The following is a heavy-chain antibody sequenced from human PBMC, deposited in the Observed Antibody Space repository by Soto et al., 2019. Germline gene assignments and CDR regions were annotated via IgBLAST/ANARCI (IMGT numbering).Heavy chain of an antibody. V-gene: IGHV4-61*01. CDR2: VYFTGTT. J-gene: IGHJ4*02. CDR1: GGSVSNGMYY. CDR3: ERYCNKSDCRPLSYFDY. D-gene: IGHD2-8*01. Sequence: SETLSLTCTVSGGSVSNGMYYWSWIRQPPGKGLEWIGNVYFTGTTIYNPSLKSRVTMSVDTYTDQFFLKLTSVTAADTAVYYCERYCNKSDCRPLSYFDYGGLECLV.